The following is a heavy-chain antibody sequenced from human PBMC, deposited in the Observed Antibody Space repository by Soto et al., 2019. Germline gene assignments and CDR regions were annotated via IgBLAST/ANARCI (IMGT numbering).Heavy chain of an antibody. CDR2: IYWDDDK. CDR1: GFSLTTYGVG. V-gene: IGHV2-5*02. Sequence: QITLKESGPTLVKPTQTLTLTCTFSGFSLTTYGVGVGWIRQPPGKALEWLVVIYWDDDKRYSPSLKSRLTITKDTSKNQVVLIMTNMDPVDTATYFCAHRPGRYTYGNLPSAGMDVWGPGTTVTVSS. D-gene: IGHD5-18*01. J-gene: IGHJ6*02. CDR3: AHRPGRYTYGNLPSAGMDV.